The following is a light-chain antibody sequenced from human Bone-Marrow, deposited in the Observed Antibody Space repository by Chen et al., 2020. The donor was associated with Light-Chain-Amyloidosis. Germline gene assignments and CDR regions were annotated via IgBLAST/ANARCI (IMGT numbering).Light chain of an antibody. Sequence: EIVVTDSPATLSVSPGETAVLSCRASQSLSGNLAWYQQKPGQAPRLLIFRAASRSTGIPARCSVTAAETEFTHSISSLQSEDFACYYCQPYNNWPPLTCGGGTKVEIK. V-gene: IGKV3-15*01. CDR1: QSLSGN. CDR3: QPYNNWPPLT. J-gene: IGKJ4*01. CDR2: RAA.